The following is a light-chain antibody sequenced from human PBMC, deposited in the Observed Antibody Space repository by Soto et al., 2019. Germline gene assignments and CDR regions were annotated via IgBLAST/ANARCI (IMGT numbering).Light chain of an antibody. CDR2: DAS. Sequence: DIQMNHTPSTLSASVGNRFTITCLASQSISSWLAWYQQKPGKAPKLLIYDASSVESGVPSRFSGSRSGTECTLTISSLQPDDFPTYYCQHYNSYWTFGQGTKVDIK. J-gene: IGKJ1*01. CDR1: QSISSW. CDR3: QHYNSYWT. V-gene: IGKV1-5*01.